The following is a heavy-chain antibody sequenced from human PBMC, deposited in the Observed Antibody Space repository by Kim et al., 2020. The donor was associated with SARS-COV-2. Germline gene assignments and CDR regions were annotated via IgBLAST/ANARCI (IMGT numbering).Heavy chain of an antibody. CDR1: GFTFSSYA. CDR3: AKGPYSSSWYGDY. CDR2: IWYDGSNK. V-gene: IGHV3-33*06. J-gene: IGHJ4*02. Sequence: GGSLRLSCAASGFTFSSYAMHWVRQAPGKGLEWVAVIWYDGSNKYYADSVKGRFTISRDNSKNTLYLQMNSLRAEDTAVYYCAKGPYSSSWYGDYWGQGTLVTVSS. D-gene: IGHD6-13*01.